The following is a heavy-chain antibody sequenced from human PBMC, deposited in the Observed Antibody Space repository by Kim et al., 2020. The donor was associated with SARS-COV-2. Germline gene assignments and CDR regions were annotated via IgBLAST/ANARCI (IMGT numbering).Heavy chain of an antibody. D-gene: IGHD3-22*01. J-gene: IGHJ5*02. CDR1: GGSISSSSYY. CDR2: IYYSGST. Sequence: SETLSLTCTVSGGSISSSSYYWGWIRQPPGKGLEWIGSIYYSGSTYYNPSLKSRVTISVDTSKNQFSLKLSSVTAADTAVYYCARHIPPRTYYYDSSGYSWFDPWGQGTLVTVSS. CDR3: ARHIPPRTYYYDSSGYSWFDP. V-gene: IGHV4-39*01.